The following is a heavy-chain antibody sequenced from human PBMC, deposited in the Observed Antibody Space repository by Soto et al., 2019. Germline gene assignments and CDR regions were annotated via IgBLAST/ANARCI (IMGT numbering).Heavy chain of an antibody. Sequence: QVQLQESGPGLVKPSETLSLTCTVSGDSITSYYWSWIRQPPGKGLEWIGCFYYSGGTNYNPSLKTRVTIIIHTSKNQFSLRLSSVTAADTAVYYCARDPELRGYFDYWGQGTLVTVSS. CDR3: ARDPELRGYFDY. CDR1: GDSITSYY. J-gene: IGHJ4*02. CDR2: FYYSGGT. V-gene: IGHV4-59*01. D-gene: IGHD1-26*01.